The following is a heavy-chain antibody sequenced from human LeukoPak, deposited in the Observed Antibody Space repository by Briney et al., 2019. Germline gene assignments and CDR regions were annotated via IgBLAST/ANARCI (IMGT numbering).Heavy chain of an antibody. J-gene: IGHJ3*02. CDR2: INHSGST. D-gene: IGHD3-10*01. CDR3: ARDPVIGDPDAFDI. CDR1: GGSFSGYY. V-gene: IGHV4-34*01. Sequence: PSETLSLTCAVYGGSFSGYYWSWIRQPPGKGLEWIGEINHSGSTNYNPSLKSRVTISVDTSKNQFSLKLSSVTAADTAVYYCARDPVIGDPDAFDIWGQGTMVTVSS.